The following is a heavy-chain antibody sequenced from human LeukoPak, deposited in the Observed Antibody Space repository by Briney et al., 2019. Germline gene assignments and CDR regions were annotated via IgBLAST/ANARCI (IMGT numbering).Heavy chain of an antibody. D-gene: IGHD4-17*01. CDR2: IYYSGST. Sequence: SETLSLTCTVSGGSISSYYWSWIRQPPGKGLGWIGYIYYSGSTNYNPSLKSRVTISVDTSKNQFSLKLSSVTAAGTAVYYCAAEDDYGDSPHYWGQGTLVAVSS. CDR1: GGSISSYY. V-gene: IGHV4-59*01. CDR3: AAEDDYGDSPHY. J-gene: IGHJ4*02.